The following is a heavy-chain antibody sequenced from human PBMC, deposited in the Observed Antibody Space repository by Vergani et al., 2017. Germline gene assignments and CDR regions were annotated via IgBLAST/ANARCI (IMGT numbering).Heavy chain of an antibody. Sequence: QVQLVQSGAEVKKPGASVKVSSKASGYTFTSYDINWVRQATGQGLEWMGWMNPNSGNTGYAQKFQGRVTMTRNTSISTAYMELSSLRSEDTAVYYCARQVVRAPFDYYYYMDVWGKGTTVTVSS. CDR2: MNPNSGNT. CDR3: ARQVVRAPFDYYYYMDV. J-gene: IGHJ6*03. CDR1: GYTFTSYD. D-gene: IGHD1-26*01. V-gene: IGHV1-8*01.